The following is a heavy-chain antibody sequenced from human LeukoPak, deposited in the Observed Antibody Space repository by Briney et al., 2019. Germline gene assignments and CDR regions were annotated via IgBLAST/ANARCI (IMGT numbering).Heavy chain of an antibody. CDR3: ARGSTVVNPEDWYFDL. V-gene: IGHV4-59*01. D-gene: IGHD4-23*01. CDR2: IYYSGST. Sequence: SETLSLTCTVSGGSISSYYWSWIRQPPGKGLEWIGYIYYSGSTNYNHSLKSRVTISVDTSKNQFSLKLSSVTAADTAVYYCARGSTVVNPEDWYFDLWGRGTLVTVSS. J-gene: IGHJ2*01. CDR1: GGSISSYY.